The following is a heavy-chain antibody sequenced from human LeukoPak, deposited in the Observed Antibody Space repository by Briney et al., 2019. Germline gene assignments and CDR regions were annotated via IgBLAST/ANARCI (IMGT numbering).Heavy chain of an antibody. D-gene: IGHD6-19*01. J-gene: IGHJ5*02. CDR1: GGSISYYY. V-gene: IGHV4-59*01. Sequence: SETLSLTCTVSGGSISYYYWSWIRQSPGKGLEWIGYIYYSGRTSYNPSLKSRVTMSVDTSKNQFSLKLSSVTAADTAIYYCSRVYSSGWSSWFDPWGQGTLVAVSS. CDR3: SRVYSSGWSSWFDP. CDR2: IYYSGRT.